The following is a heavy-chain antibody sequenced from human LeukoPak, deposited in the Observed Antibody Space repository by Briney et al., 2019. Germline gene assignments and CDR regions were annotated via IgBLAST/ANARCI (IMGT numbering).Heavy chain of an antibody. Sequence: PGGSLRLSCAASGFTFSDVWMNWVRQAPGKGLEWVGRIKSKTDGGTADYAAPVKGRFALSRDDSKNMLYLEMNSLKTEDTAVYYCTLPSGSTLGVLDYWGQGTLVTVSS. J-gene: IGHJ4*02. CDR2: IKSKTDGGTA. CDR1: GFTFSDVW. D-gene: IGHD3-10*01. V-gene: IGHV3-15*01. CDR3: TLPSGSTLGVLDY.